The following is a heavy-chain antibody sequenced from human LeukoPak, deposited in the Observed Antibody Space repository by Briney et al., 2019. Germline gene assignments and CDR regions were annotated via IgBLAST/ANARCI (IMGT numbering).Heavy chain of an antibody. Sequence: SVKVSCKASGGTFNIDALNWVRQAPGQGLEWLGGITPISGTPSYAQKFKGRVTITADESTNTGYMELSSLRSEDTAVYYCARRLQSGGYYYYSIDVWGPGTTVAVSS. CDR2: ITPISGTP. CDR1: GGTFNIDA. J-gene: IGHJ6*02. D-gene: IGHD2-21*02. V-gene: IGHV1-69*13. CDR3: ARRLQSGGYYYYSIDV.